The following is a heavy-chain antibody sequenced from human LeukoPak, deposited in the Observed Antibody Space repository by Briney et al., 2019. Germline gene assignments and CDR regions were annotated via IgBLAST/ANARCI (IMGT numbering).Heavy chain of an antibody. D-gene: IGHD3-3*01. V-gene: IGHV3-23*01. J-gene: IGHJ3*02. CDR1: GFTFSSYG. CDR3: ARGLFLSGYLDAFDT. CDR2: ISGSGGST. Sequence: GGTLRLSCAASGFTFSSYGMSWVRQAPGKGLEWVSAISGSGGSTYYADSVKGRCAISRDNSKNTLYLQVNSLRVEDTAIYYCARGLFLSGYLDAFDTWGQGTVVSVSS.